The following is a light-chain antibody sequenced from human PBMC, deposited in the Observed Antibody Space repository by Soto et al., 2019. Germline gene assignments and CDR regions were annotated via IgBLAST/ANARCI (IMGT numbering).Light chain of an antibody. CDR2: AAS. Sequence: ALRMTQSPSSFSASTGDRVTITCRASQGISSYLAWYQQKPGKAPKLLIYAASTLQSGVPSRFXGSGSGTDFTLTISCLQSEDFATYYCQQYYSYPLTFGGGTKVEIK. J-gene: IGKJ4*01. CDR3: QQYYSYPLT. V-gene: IGKV1-8*01. CDR1: QGISSY.